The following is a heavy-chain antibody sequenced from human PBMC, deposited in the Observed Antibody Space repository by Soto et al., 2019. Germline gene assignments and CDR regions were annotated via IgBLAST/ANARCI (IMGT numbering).Heavy chain of an antibody. CDR3: ARVLSGYALNY. Sequence: QVQLQESGPGLVKPSQTLSLTCTVSGGSISSGDYYWSWIRQPPGKGLEWIGYIYYSGSTYYNPSLKSRVTIPVDTAKDQFSLKLSSVTAADTAVYYCARVLSGYALNYWGQGTLVTVSS. V-gene: IGHV4-30-4*01. J-gene: IGHJ4*02. CDR2: IYYSGST. CDR1: GGSISSGDYY. D-gene: IGHD5-12*01.